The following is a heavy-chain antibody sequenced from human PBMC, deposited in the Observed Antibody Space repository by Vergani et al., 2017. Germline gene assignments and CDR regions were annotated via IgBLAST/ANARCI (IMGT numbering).Heavy chain of an antibody. CDR2: IIPIFGTA. V-gene: IGHV1-69*01. CDR1: GGTFSSYA. Sequence: QVQLVQSGAEVKKPGSSVKVSCKASGGTFSSYAISWVRQAPGQGLEWMGGIIPIFGTANYAQKFQGRVTITADESTSPAYMELSSLRSEDTAVYYCARDLGGTYGGYALDYFDYWGQGTLVTVSS. J-gene: IGHJ4*02. D-gene: IGHD5-12*01. CDR3: ARDLGGTYGGYALDYFDY.